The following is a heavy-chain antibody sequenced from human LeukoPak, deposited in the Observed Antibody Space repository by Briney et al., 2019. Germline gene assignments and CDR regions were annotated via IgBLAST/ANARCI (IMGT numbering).Heavy chain of an antibody. CDR1: GFPFSNYA. CDR2: LSGSGIST. CDR3: AKAPVTSCRGAYCYPFDS. Sequence: TGGSLRLSCAASGFPFSNYALTWVRQGPGKGLEWVSGLSGSGISTYYADSVKGRFTISRDNSKNTLYLQMNSLRAEDAAVYFCAKAPVTSCRGAYCYPFDSWGQGTLVTVSS. J-gene: IGHJ4*02. D-gene: IGHD2-21*01. V-gene: IGHV3-23*01.